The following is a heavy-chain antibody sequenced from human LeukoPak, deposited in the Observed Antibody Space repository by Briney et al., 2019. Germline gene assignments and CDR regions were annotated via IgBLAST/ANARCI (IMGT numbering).Heavy chain of an antibody. CDR3: ARDGFEYYYDTNGYQFDY. CDR2: ISAYNGNT. Sequence: AASVKVSCKASGYTFTSYGISWVRQAPGQGLEWMGWISAYNGNTNYAQKLQGRVSMTTDTSTSTAYMELRSLRSDDTAVYYCARDGFEYYYDTNGYQFDYWGQGTLVTVSS. D-gene: IGHD3-22*01. CDR1: GYTFTSYG. V-gene: IGHV1-18*01. J-gene: IGHJ4*02.